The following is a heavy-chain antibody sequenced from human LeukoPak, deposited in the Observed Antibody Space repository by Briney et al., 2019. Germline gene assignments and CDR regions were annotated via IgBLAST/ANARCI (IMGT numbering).Heavy chain of an antibody. CDR2: INPNSGGT. CDR3: ASDYSSSWYMGVGGEY. V-gene: IGHV1-2*02. CDR1: GYTFTGYY. J-gene: IGHJ4*02. Sequence: ASVKVSCTASGYTFTGYYMHWVRQAPGQGLEWMGWINPNSGGTNYAQKFQGRVTMTRDTSISTAYMELSRLRSDDTAVYYCASDYSSSWYMGVGGEYWGQGTLVTVSS. D-gene: IGHD6-13*01.